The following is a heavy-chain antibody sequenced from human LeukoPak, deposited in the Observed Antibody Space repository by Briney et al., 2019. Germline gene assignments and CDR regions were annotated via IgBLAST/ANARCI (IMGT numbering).Heavy chain of an antibody. CDR3: ARVGPKDIVLMVYDDGFDY. CDR2: IYSGGST. Sequence: GGSLRLSCAASGFTVSSSYMSWVRQAPGKGLEWVSVIYSGGSTYYADSVKGRFTISRDNAKNSLYLQMNSLRAEDTAVYYCARVGPKDIVLMVYDDGFDYWGQGTLVTVSS. J-gene: IGHJ4*02. D-gene: IGHD2-8*01. V-gene: IGHV3-53*01. CDR1: GFTVSSSY.